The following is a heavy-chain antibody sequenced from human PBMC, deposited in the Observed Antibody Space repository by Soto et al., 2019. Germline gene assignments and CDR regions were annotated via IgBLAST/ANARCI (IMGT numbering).Heavy chain of an antibody. J-gene: IGHJ4*02. CDR2: IWYDGSNK. CDR3: ARDENHYFDS. V-gene: IGHV3-33*01. Sequence: QVQVVESGGGVVQPGRSLRRSCAASGFTFSSYRRHWVRQAPGKGREWVAVIWYDGSNKYYADSVKGRFTISRDNSKTTVYQNMNSLSAEDTAVYYCARDENHYFDSWRQGTLVTVYS. CDR1: GFTFSSYR.